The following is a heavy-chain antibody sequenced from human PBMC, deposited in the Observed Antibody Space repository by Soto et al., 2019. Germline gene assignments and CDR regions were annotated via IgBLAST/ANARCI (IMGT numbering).Heavy chain of an antibody. V-gene: IGHV3-30-3*01. D-gene: IGHD3-3*01. CDR1: AFPFSSFA. Sequence: PGGSLRLSCAVSAFPFSSFAMHWVRQAPCKGLEWVAIISYDGSNKYYADSVKGRFTISRDNSKNTLYLQMNSLRAEDTAVYYCARDTLLRTSILGQGTMVTVSS. CDR3: ARDTLLRTSI. J-gene: IGHJ3*02. CDR2: ISYDGSNK.